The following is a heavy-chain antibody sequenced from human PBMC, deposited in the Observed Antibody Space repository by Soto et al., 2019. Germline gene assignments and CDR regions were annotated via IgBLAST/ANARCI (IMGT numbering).Heavy chain of an antibody. V-gene: IGHV3-33*01. CDR2: IWYDGSNK. D-gene: IGHD6-19*01. J-gene: IGHJ4*02. CDR1: GFTFSSYG. CDR3: ARVDGSGWYLVDY. Sequence: QVQLVESGGGVGQPGRSLRLSCAASGFTFSSYGMHWVRQAPGKGLEWVAVIWYDGSNKYYADSVKGRFTISRDNSKNTLYLQMNSLRAEDTALYYCARVDGSGWYLVDYWGQGTLVTVSS.